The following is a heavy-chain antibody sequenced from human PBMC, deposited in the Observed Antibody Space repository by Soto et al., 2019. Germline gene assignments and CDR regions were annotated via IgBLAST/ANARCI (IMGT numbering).Heavy chain of an antibody. D-gene: IGHD4-4*01. CDR2: ISWDGGST. V-gene: IGHV3-43*01. CDR1: GFTFDDYT. CDR3: AKGYAGGGNSDYYYGMDV. Sequence: EVQLVESGGVVVQPGGSLRLSCAASGFTFDDYTMHWVRQAPGKGLEWVSLISWDGGSTYYADSVKGRFTISRDNSKNSLYLQMNSLRTEDTALYYCAKGYAGGGNSDYYYGMDVWGQGTTVTVSS. J-gene: IGHJ6*02.